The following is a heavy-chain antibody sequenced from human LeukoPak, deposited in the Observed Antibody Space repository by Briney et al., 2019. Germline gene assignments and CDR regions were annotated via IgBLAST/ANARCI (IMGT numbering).Heavy chain of an antibody. D-gene: IGHD1-14*01. Sequence: GGSLRLSCTASGFTVSNKYMSWVRQAPGRGLEWVSIIFSGGRTYYADSVKGRFTVSRDNSKNILYLQMNSLRAEDTAVYYCAKPARTDAFDIWGQGTMITVSS. CDR1: GFTVSNKY. J-gene: IGHJ3*02. CDR2: IFSGGRT. V-gene: IGHV3-66*04. CDR3: AKPARTDAFDI.